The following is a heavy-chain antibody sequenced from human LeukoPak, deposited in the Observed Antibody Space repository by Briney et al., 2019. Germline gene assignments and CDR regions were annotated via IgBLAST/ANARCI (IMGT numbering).Heavy chain of an antibody. CDR3: ARGAQLRYFDWLLSP. CDR2: IFPIFGTA. CDR1: GGTFSSYA. J-gene: IGHJ5*02. Sequence: SVKVSCKASGGTFSSYAISWVRQAPGQGLEWMGGIFPIFGTANYAQKFQGRVTITADESTSTAYMELSSLRSEDTAVYYCARGAQLRYFDWLLSPWGQGTLVTVSS. D-gene: IGHD3-9*01. V-gene: IGHV1-69*01.